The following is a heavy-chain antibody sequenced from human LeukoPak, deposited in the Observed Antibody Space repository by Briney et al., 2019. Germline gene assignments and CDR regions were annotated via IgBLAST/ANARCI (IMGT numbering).Heavy chain of an antibody. CDR2: INIDGITT. V-gene: IGHV3-74*01. CDR3: ARGHYYDMDV. CDR1: GFTFSSYA. J-gene: IGHJ6*02. Sequence: GRSLRLSCAASGFTFSSYAMHWVRQAPGKGLVWVSRINIDGITTSYADSVKGRFTISRDNAKNTLYLQMNSLRAEDTAVYYCARGHYYDMDVWGQGTTVTVSS.